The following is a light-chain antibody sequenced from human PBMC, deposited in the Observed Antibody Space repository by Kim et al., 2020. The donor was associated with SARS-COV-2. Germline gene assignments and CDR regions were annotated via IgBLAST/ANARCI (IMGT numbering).Light chain of an antibody. CDR1: QNVKSW. Sequence: SAFVGDRVTITCRASQNVKSWLAWYQQKPGQVPKLLISQASSLESGVPSRFSGSGSGTEFTLTITSLQPDDSATYYCQQYDFKATFGQGTKVDIK. J-gene: IGKJ1*01. CDR2: QAS. V-gene: IGKV1-5*03. CDR3: QQYDFKAT.